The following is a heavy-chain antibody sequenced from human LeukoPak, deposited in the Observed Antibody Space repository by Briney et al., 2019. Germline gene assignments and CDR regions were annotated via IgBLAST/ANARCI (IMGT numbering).Heavy chain of an antibody. CDR2: ISSSSSYI. CDR3: ARDLEGGYSGYDCDY. Sequence: GGSLKLSCAASGFTFSSYSMNWVRQAPGKGLEWVSSISSSSSYIYYADSVKGRFTISRDNAKNSLYLQMNSLRAEDTAVYYCARDLEGGYSGYDCDYWGQGTLVTVSS. J-gene: IGHJ4*02. D-gene: IGHD5-12*01. V-gene: IGHV3-21*01. CDR1: GFTFSSYS.